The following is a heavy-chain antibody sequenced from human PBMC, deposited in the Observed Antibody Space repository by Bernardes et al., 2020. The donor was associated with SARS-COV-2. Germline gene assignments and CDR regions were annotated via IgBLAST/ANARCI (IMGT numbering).Heavy chain of an antibody. CDR1: GYTFTSHD. V-gene: IGHV1-8*01. CDR2: MNPNSGNT. Sequence: ASVKVSCKASGYTFTSHDIHWVRQAPGQGLECMGWMNPNSGNTGYAQKFQGRVAMTRDTSINTAYMEVSSLRSEDSAVYFCATEITGFCSGGRCPGLDPWGQGTLVTVSS. J-gene: IGHJ5*02. CDR3: ATEITGFCSGGRCPGLDP. D-gene: IGHD2-15*01.